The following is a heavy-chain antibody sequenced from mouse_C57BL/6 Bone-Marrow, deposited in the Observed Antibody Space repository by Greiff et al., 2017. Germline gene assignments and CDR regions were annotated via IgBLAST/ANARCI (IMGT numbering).Heavy chain of an antibody. CDR2: IHPNSGST. CDR1: GYTFTSYW. CDR3: ARRIYYYGSSHAMDY. J-gene: IGHJ4*01. Sequence: VQLQQPGAELVKPGASVKLSCKASGYTFTSYWMHWVKQRPGQGLEWIGMIHPNSGSTNYNETFKSKATLTVDNSSSTAYMQLSSLTSEDSAVYYCARRIYYYGSSHAMDYWGQGTSVTVSS. D-gene: IGHD1-1*01. V-gene: IGHV1-64*01.